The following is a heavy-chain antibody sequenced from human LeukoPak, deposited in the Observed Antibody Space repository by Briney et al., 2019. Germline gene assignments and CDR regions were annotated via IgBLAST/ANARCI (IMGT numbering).Heavy chain of an antibody. Sequence: PSETLSLTCTVSGGSISSYYWSWIRQPPEKGLEWIGYIYTSGSTNYHPSLKSRVTISVDTSKNQFSLKLSSVTAADTAVYYCARASPLAILRFLEWLGGRYYMDVWGKGTTVTVSS. V-gene: IGHV4-4*09. CDR2: IYTSGST. D-gene: IGHD3-3*01. J-gene: IGHJ6*03. CDR3: ARASPLAILRFLEWLGGRYYMDV. CDR1: GGSISSYY.